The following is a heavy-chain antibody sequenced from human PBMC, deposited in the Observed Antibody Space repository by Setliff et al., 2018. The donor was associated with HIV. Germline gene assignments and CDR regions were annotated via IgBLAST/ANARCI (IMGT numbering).Heavy chain of an antibody. CDR2: INPFTGGT. CDR1: GYTFRANY. J-gene: IGHJ5*02. V-gene: IGHV1-2*02. D-gene: IGHD3-10*01. Sequence: SVKVSCKASGYTFRANYIHWVRQAPGQGLVWMGWINPFTGGTNYAQKSQGRVTMTRETSINTAHMELTSLKSDDTAVYYCARGAERLLWSGITRFDPWGQGTLVTVSS. CDR3: ARGAERLLWSGITRFDP.